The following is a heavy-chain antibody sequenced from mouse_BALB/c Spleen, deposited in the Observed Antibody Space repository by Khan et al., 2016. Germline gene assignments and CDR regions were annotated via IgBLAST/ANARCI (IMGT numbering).Heavy chain of an antibody. CDR3: GKDYYGSSYGSLFAY. V-gene: IGHV1S135*01. D-gene: IGHD1-1*01. CDR2: IDPYNGGT. Sequence: VQLQQSGPELVKPGASVKVSCKASGYSFIDYNMYWVKQSHGKSLEWIGYIDPYNGGTNYNQKFKDKATLTVDKSSSTAFMHLNSLTSEDSAVYYCGKDYYGSSYGSLFAYWGQGTLVTVSA. CDR1: GYSFIDYN. J-gene: IGHJ3*01.